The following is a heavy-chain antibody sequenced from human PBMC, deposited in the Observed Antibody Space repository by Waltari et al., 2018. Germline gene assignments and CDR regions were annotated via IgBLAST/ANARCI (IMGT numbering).Heavy chain of an antibody. J-gene: IGHJ4*02. CDR3: ARTIRGRDGYNYYYFDY. V-gene: IGHV4-34*01. D-gene: IGHD5-12*01. CDR2: INHSGST. Sequence: QVQLQQWGAGLLKPSETLSLTCAVYGGSFSGYYWSWIRQPPGKGLEWIGEINHSGSTNYNPSLKSRVTISVDTSKNQFSLKLSSVTAAYTAVYYCARTIRGRDGYNYYYFDYWGQGTLVTVSS. CDR1: GGSFSGYY.